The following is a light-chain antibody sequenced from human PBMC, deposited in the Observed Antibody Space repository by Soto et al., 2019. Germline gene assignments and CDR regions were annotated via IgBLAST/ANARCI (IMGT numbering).Light chain of an antibody. Sequence: EIVMTLSPATLSLSPGQRATLSCRASQSVSSKLAWYQQRPGQAPRLLIYSASTRATGIPARFSGSGSGTEFTLTISSLQSEDIAVYYCHQYNHWLTWTFGQGTK. CDR2: SAS. J-gene: IGKJ1*01. CDR3: HQYNHWLTWT. CDR1: QSVSSK. V-gene: IGKV3-15*01.